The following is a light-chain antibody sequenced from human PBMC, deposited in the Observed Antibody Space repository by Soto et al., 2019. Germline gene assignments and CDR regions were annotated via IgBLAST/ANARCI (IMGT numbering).Light chain of an antibody. CDR3: QQYNTNSRT. Sequence: DIQMTQSPSTLSASVGDRVTITCRASQSISSWLAWYQQKPGKAPKLLIYKASSLESGVPSRFSGSGSGTELTLTINRLQPDDFASYYCQQYNTNSRTFGQGTKVEIK. CDR2: KAS. CDR1: QSISSW. J-gene: IGKJ1*01. V-gene: IGKV1-5*03.